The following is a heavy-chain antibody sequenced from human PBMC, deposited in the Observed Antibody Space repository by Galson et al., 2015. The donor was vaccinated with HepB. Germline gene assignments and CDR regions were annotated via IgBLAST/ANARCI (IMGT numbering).Heavy chain of an antibody. D-gene: IGHD5-12*01. CDR3: ARDMWIHYPVYYYGMDV. J-gene: IGHJ6*02. V-gene: IGHV3-66*02. CDR1: GFTVSSNY. Sequence: SLRLSCAASGFTVSSNYMSWVRQAPGKGLEWVSVIYSGGSTYYADSVKGRFTISRDNSKNTLYLQMNSLRAEDTAVYYCARDMWIHYPVYYYGMDVWGQGTTVPVSS. CDR2: IYSGGST.